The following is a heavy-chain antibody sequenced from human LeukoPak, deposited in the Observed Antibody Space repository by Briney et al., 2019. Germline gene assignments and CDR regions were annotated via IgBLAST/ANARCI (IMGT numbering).Heavy chain of an antibody. CDR3: AKDSRGVNQWLVPRNDY. Sequence: GGSLRLSCAASGFAFSSYAMSWVRQAPGKGLEWVSAISGSGTSTYHADSVKGRFTISRDNSKDTLYLQMNSLRVEDTAVYYCAKDSRGVNQWLVPRNDYWGQGTLVTASS. J-gene: IGHJ4*02. D-gene: IGHD6-19*01. V-gene: IGHV3-23*01. CDR1: GFAFSSYA. CDR2: ISGSGTST.